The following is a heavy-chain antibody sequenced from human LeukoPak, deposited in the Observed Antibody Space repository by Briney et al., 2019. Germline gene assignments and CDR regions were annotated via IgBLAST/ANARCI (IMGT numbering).Heavy chain of an antibody. V-gene: IGHV3-23*01. CDR3: AKRDSSGSYPYYFDS. J-gene: IGHJ4*02. CDR1: GFTFNTHS. D-gene: IGHD3-22*01. CDR2: IDNSGGYT. Sequence: GGSLRLSCVASGFTFNTHSMSWVRLAPGRGLEWVSAIDNSGGYTYYADSVKGRFTISRDNSKDTLYLQMNSLRAEGTAIYYCAKRDSSGSYPYYFDSWGQGTQVIVTS.